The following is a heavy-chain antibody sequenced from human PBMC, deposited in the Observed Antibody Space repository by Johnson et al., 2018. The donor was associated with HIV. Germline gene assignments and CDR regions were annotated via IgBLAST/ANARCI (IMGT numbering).Heavy chain of an antibody. D-gene: IGHD5-24*01. V-gene: IGHV3-30*02. CDR1: GFTFSSYA. J-gene: IGHJ3*02. Sequence: QVQLVESGGGLVQPGGSLRLSCAASGFTFSSYAMHWVRQAPGKGLEWVAFIRYDGSNKYYADSVKGRFTISRDNSKNTLYLQMNSLRAGDTAVYYCARDEPYNLNAFDIWGQGTMVTVSS. CDR2: IRYDGSNK. CDR3: ARDEPYNLNAFDI.